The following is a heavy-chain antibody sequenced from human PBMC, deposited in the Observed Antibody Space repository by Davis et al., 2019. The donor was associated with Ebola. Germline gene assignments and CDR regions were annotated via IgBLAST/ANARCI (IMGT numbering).Heavy chain of an antibody. V-gene: IGHV3-9*01. J-gene: IGHJ4*02. CDR2: ISWNSGSI. CDR1: GFTFSSYS. Sequence: GGSLRLSCAASGFTFSSYSMNWVRQGPGKGLEWVSGISWNSGSIGYADSVKGRFTISRDNAKNSLYLQMNSLRAEDTALYYCAKDMRGGLDYWGQGTLVTVSS. CDR3: AKDMRGGLDY. D-gene: IGHD3-10*01.